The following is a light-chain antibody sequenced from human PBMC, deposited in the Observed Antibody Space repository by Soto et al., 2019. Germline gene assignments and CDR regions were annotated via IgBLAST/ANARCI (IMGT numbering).Light chain of an antibody. CDR2: EVS. CDR1: SSDVGGYNY. J-gene: IGLJ3*02. CDR3: TSYTTSSTHGV. V-gene: IGLV2-14*01. Sequence: QSALTQPASVSGSPGQSIAISCTGTSSDVGGYNYVSWYQQHPGKAPKLMIYEVSNRPSGVSNRFSGPKSGNTASLTISGLQAEDEADYYCTSYTTSSTHGVFGGGTKVTVL.